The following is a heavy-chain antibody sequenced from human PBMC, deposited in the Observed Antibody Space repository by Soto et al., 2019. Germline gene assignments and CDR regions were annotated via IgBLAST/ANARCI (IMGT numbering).Heavy chain of an antibody. J-gene: IGHJ5*02. CDR3: AVGINWFDP. Sequence: SETLSLTCAVYGGYFSGYYWTWIRQSPGKGLEWIGEINHSGSTNYNPSLKSRVTISVDTSKNQFSLKLSSVTAADTAIYYCAVGINWFDPWGQGTLVTVSS. V-gene: IGHV4-34*01. CDR2: INHSGST. CDR1: GGYFSGYY.